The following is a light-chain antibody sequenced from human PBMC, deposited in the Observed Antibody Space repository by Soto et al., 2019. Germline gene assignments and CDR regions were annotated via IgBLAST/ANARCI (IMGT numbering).Light chain of an antibody. CDR2: AAS. V-gene: IGKV1-39*01. Sequence: DIQMTQSPSSLSASVGDRVTITCRASQSISSYLNWYQQKPGKAPKLLIYAASSLQSGVPSRFSGSGSGTDFTLTINSLQPEDFATYFCQQSYSTPYTFCQGTKLEIK. CDR1: QSISSY. J-gene: IGKJ2*01. CDR3: QQSYSTPYT.